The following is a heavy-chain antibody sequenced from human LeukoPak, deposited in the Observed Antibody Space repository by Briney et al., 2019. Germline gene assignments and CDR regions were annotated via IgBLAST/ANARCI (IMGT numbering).Heavy chain of an antibody. CDR1: GFTFSTYT. CDR2: ISSSSNNI. J-gene: IGHJ4*02. CDR3: ARGYQRPDY. D-gene: IGHD2-2*01. Sequence: GGSLRLSCAASGFTFSTYTMNWVRQAPGKGLEWVSSISSSSNNINYADSVKGRFTISRDNAMNSVHLQMNSLRVEDTAVYYCARGYQRPDYWGQGTLITVSS. V-gene: IGHV3-21*01.